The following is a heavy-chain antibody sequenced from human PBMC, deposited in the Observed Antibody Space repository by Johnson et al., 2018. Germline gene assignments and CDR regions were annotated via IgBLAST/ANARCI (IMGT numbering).Heavy chain of an antibody. Sequence: QVRLRESGAEVKKPGSSVKVSCKASGGTFSSYAISWVRQAPGQGLEWMGGIIPIFGTENYAQKFQGRGTSTADESTSTAYMELRSLRSEDTAVYYCARAGRREWELLVGGVYRGAMDVWGQGTTVTVSS. CDR3: ARAGRREWELLVGGVYRGAMDV. V-gene: IGHV1-69*01. CDR1: GGTFSSYA. D-gene: IGHD1-26*01. J-gene: IGHJ6*02. CDR2: IIPIFGTE.